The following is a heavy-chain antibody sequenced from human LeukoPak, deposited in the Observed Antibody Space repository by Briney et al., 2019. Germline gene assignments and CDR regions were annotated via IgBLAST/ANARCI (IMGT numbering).Heavy chain of an antibody. CDR1: GFTFSSYA. D-gene: IGHD6-25*01. J-gene: IGHJ6*02. CDR3: AKVFIAAANNSCYVRDV. Sequence: GGSLRLSCAASGFTFSSYAMNWVRQAPGKGLEWVSAISGSGGSTYYADSVKSRFTISRDNSKNTLYLHMNSLGAEDTPVYDCAKVFIAAANNSCYVRDVWAEGPTVTVPS. CDR2: ISGSGGST. V-gene: IGHV3-23*01.